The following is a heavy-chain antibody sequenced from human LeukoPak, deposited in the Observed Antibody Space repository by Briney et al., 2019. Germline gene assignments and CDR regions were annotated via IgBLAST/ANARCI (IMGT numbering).Heavy chain of an antibody. Sequence: ASVKVSCKASGYTFTGYYMHWVRQAPGQGLEWMGIINPSGGSTSYAQKFQGRVTMTRDMSTSTVYMELSSLRSEDTAVYYCAKEYGDFPFDYWGQGTLVTVSS. CDR3: AKEYGDFPFDY. V-gene: IGHV1-46*01. CDR2: INPSGGST. D-gene: IGHD4-17*01. CDR1: GYTFTGYY. J-gene: IGHJ4*02.